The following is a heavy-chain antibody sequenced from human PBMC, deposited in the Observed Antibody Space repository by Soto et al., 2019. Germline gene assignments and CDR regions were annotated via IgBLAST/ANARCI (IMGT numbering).Heavy chain of an antibody. V-gene: IGHV1-18*04. CDR1: GYSFSSNG. Sequence: ASVKVSCKTSGYSFSSNGVSWVRQAPGQGLEWMGWISTFNGNAHSAQKFQGRVTMTTDTSTNTAYMELRSLTSDDTAVYYCARLSGYSTGWYDYWGQGTLVTVS. D-gene: IGHD6-19*01. J-gene: IGHJ4*02. CDR3: ARLSGYSTGWYDY. CDR2: ISTFNGNA.